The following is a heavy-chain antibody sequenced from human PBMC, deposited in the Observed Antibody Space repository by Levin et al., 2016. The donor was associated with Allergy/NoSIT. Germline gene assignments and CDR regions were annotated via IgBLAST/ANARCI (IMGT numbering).Heavy chain of an antibody. CDR1: GFTFSSYS. V-gene: IGHV3-21*01. CDR2: ISSSSSYI. D-gene: IGHD3-9*01. Sequence: GESLKISCAASGFTFSSYSMNWVRQAPGKGLEWVSSISSSSSYIYYADSVKGRFTISRDNAKNSLYLQMNSLRAEDTAVYYCARDRWGSYDILTGYYYWGQGTLVTVSS. J-gene: IGHJ4*02. CDR3: ARDRWGSYDILTGYYY.